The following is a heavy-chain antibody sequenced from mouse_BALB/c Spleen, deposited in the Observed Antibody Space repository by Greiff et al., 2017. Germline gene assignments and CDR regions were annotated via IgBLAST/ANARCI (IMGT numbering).Heavy chain of an antibody. CDR3: TRRRDNYGTWFAY. V-gene: IGHV3-2*02. D-gene: IGHD1-2*01. CDR2: ISYSGST. CDR1: GYSITSDYA. J-gene: IGHJ3*01. Sequence: EVKLMESGPGLVKPSQSLSLTCTVTGYSITSDYAWYWLRQCPGNILEWMGYISYSGSTSYNPSLKSRISITRDTSKNQFFLQLNSVTTEDTAKYYCTRRRDNYGTWFAYWGQGTLVTVSA.